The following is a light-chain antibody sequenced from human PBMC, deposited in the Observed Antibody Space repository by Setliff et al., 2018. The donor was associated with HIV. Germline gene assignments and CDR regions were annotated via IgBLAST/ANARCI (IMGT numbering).Light chain of an antibody. CDR1: SSNIGNKY. CDR3: GTWDSSLSAGV. J-gene: IGLJ2*01. V-gene: IGLV1-51*02. Sequence: SVLTQPPSVSAAPGQKVTISCSGSSSNIGNKYVSWYQQLPGTAPKLLIYENNKRPSGIPDRFSGSKSGTSATLGITGLQTGDEADYYCGTWDSSLSAGVFGGGTK. CDR2: ENN.